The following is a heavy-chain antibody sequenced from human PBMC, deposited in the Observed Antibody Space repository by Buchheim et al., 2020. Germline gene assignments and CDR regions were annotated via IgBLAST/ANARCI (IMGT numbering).Heavy chain of an antibody. V-gene: IGHV1-69*01. CDR2: IIPIFGTA. CDR3: ARDALRVDTAMAYYYYYYMDV. Sequence: QVQLVQSGAEVKKPGSSVKVSCKASGGTFSSYAISWVRQAPGQGLEWMGGIIPIFGTANYAQKFQGRVTITADESTSTAYMELSSLRSEDTAVYYCARDALRVDTAMAYYYYYYMDVWGKGTT. D-gene: IGHD5-18*01. J-gene: IGHJ6*03. CDR1: GGTFSSYA.